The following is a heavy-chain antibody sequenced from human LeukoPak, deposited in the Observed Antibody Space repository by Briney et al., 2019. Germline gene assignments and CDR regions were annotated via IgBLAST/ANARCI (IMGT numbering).Heavy chain of an antibody. Sequence: GGSLRLSCAASGFTFSTFWMHWVRQAPGKGLVWVSRVSDDGSTTTYADSVKGRFTISRDNAKNTLYLQMNSLRPEDTAVYYCVRHNAARAFDIWGQGTMVVVSS. CDR1: GFTFSTFW. V-gene: IGHV3-74*03. CDR2: VSDDGSTT. CDR3: VRHNAARAFDI. J-gene: IGHJ3*02. D-gene: IGHD1-1*01.